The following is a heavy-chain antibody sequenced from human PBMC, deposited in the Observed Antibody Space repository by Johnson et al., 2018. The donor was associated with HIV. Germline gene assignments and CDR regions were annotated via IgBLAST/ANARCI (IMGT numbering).Heavy chain of an antibody. V-gene: IGHV3-66*01. CDR1: GFTVSGNY. D-gene: IGHD3-10*01. CDR2: MYSGGST. J-gene: IGHJ3*02. CDR3: ARGHMVRGVTHAFDI. Sequence: VQLVESGGGLVQPGGSLRLSCAASGFTVSGNYMSWVRQAPGKGLEWVSVMYSGGSTYYADSVKGRFTISRDNSKNTLYLQMNSLRAEDTAVYYCARGHMVRGVTHAFDIWGQGTMVTVSS.